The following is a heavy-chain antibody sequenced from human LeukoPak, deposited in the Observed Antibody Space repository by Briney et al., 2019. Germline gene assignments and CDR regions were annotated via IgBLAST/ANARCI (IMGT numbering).Heavy chain of an antibody. J-gene: IGHJ4*02. Sequence: PGGSLRLSCAASGFTFSSYSMNWVRQAPGKGLEWVSSISPSSSYIYYADSVKGRFIISRDGGRNSLYLQMNSLIAEDTAVYYCARETEIIGALYFDFWGQGALVTVSS. D-gene: IGHD6-6*01. CDR2: ISPSSSYI. CDR1: GFTFSSYS. CDR3: ARETEIIGALYFDF. V-gene: IGHV3-21*06.